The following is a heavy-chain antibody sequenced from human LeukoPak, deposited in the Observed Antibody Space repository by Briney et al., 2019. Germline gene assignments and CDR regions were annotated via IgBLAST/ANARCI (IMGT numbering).Heavy chain of an antibody. D-gene: IGHD4-11*01. CDR3: ARDTDSNYAGD. CDR2: IYYSGST. V-gene: IGHV4-31*02. J-gene: IGHJ4*02. Sequence: SQTLSLTCTVSGGSIRSNNYYWSWIRQDPAKGLEWIGYIYYSGSTYYNPSLKSRVTISVDTSKNQFSLKLSSVTAADTAVYYCARDTDSNYAGDWGQGTLVTVSS. CDR1: GGSIRSNNYY.